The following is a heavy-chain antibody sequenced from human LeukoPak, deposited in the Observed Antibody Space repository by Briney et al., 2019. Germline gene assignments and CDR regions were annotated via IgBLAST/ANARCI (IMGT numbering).Heavy chain of an antibody. D-gene: IGHD2-15*01. CDR1: GGSFSSDGYC. V-gene: IGHV4-30-2*01. J-gene: IGHJ3*02. CDR2: IYPSGNT. CDR3: ARGYCSGSTCYLAFDI. Sequence: SQTLSLTCAVSGGSFSSDGYCWNWLRQPPGTGVEWVGYIYPSGNTYYNPSLKSRVTISIDRSKNQFSLNLSSVTAADTAVYYCARGYCSGSTCYLAFDIWGQGTMVTVSS.